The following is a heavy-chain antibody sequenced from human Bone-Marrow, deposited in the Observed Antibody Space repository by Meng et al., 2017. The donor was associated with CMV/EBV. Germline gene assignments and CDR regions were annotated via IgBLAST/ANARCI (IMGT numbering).Heavy chain of an antibody. V-gene: IGHV3-23*01. CDR2: ISGSGGST. D-gene: IGHD3-3*01. CDR1: GFTFSSYA. J-gene: IGHJ4*02. Sequence: GESLKISCAASGFTFSSYAMSWVRQAPGKGLEWVSAISGSGGSTYYADSVKGRFTISRDNSKNTLYLQMNSLRAEDTAVYYCAKSDTISVFYYFDYWGQGTLVTASS. CDR3: AKSDTISVFYYFDY.